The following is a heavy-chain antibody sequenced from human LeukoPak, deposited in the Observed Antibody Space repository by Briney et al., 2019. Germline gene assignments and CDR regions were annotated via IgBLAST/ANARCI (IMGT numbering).Heavy chain of an antibody. CDR3: ARQVDYYYDSSGYYYYYYYMDV. J-gene: IGHJ6*03. Sequence: SGTLSLTCAVSGGSISSYYWSWIRQPPGKGLEWIGYIYYSGSTKYNPSLKSRVTISVDTSKNQFSLKLSSVTAADTAVYYCARQVDYYYDSSGYYYYYYYMDVWGKGTTVTVSS. V-gene: IGHV4-59*01. D-gene: IGHD3-22*01. CDR2: IYYSGST. CDR1: GGSISSYY.